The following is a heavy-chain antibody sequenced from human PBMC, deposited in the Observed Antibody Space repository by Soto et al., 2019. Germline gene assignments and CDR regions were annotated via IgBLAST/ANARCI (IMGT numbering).Heavy chain of an antibody. J-gene: IGHJ2*01. D-gene: IGHD3-16*01. Sequence: QVQLVESGGGVVQPGRSLSLSCAASRFIFSGYGIHWVRQAPGKGLEWIGGTSYDGRNENYADSVQGRLTISRGSLKNTVYLQMYSLRAEDTAVYYCARSPPYCDSISCYWYFDLWGRGTLVTVSS. CDR2: TSYDGRNE. V-gene: IGHV3-30*04. CDR3: ARSPPYCDSISCYWYFDL. CDR1: RFIFSGYG.